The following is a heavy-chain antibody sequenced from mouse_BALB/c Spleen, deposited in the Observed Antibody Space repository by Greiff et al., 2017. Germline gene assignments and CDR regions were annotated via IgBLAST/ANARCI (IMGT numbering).Heavy chain of an antibody. CDR3: ARYEYVSSPLDY. D-gene: IGHD1-1*01. CDR1: GYSFTGYY. J-gene: IGHJ2*01. CDR2: INPYNGAT. Sequence: EVKLQESGPELVKPGASVKISCTASGYSFTGYYMHWVKQSHVKSLEWIGRINPYNGATSYNQNFKDKASLTVDKSSSTAYMELHSLTSEDSAVYYCARYEYVSSPLDYWGQGTTLTVSS. V-gene: IGHV1-31*01.